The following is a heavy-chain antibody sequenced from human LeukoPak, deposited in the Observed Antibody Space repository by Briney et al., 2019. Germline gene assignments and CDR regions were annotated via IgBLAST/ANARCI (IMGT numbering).Heavy chain of an antibody. Sequence: GGSLRLSCAASGFAFSSSAMHWVRQAPGRGLEYVSAISSDGGRTYYANSVKGRFTISRDNSKNTLYLQMGSLRAEDMAVYYCARWRGSYCDYWGQGTLVTVAS. CDR1: GFAFSSSA. J-gene: IGHJ4*02. CDR2: ISSDGGRT. D-gene: IGHD3-16*01. V-gene: IGHV3-64*01. CDR3: ARWRGSYCDY.